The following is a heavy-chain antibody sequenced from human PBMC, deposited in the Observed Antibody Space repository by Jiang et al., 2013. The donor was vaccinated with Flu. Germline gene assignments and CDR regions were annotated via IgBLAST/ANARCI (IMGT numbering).Heavy chain of an antibody. D-gene: IGHD6-6*01. V-gene: IGHV4-38-2*02. CDR3: ARGLMTTSSSDPHTYFDP. CDR2: IYQSGRT. J-gene: IGHJ5*02. CDR1: GSSISSGYY. Sequence: LVKPSETLSLTCNVSGSSISSGYYWGWIRQPPGKGLEWIGSIYQSGRTYHNPSFRGRLTISVDTSRNQFSLRLTSVTAADTALYYCARGLMTTSSSDPHTYFDPWGQGTLVTIS.